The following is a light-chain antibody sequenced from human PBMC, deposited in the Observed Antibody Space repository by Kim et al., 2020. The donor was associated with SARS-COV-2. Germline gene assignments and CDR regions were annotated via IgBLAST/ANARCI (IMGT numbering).Light chain of an antibody. V-gene: IGLV1-40*01. CDR3: QSYDSSLSGV. Sequence: GQRVTISCTGSSSTIGAGYDVPWYQQLPGTAPKLLIYGNSNRPSGVPDRFSGSKSGTSASLAITGLQAEDEADYYCQSYDSSLSGVFGGGTQLTVL. J-gene: IGLJ7*01. CDR2: GNS. CDR1: SSTIGAGYD.